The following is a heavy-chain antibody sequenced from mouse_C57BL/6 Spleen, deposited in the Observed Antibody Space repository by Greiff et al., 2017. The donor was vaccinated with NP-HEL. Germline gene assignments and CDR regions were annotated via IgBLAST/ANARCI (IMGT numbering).Heavy chain of an antibody. CDR1: GYTFTSYW. CDR2: IHPNSGST. V-gene: IGHV1-64*01. Sequence: QVQLQQPGAELVKPGASVKLSCKASGYTFTSYWMHWVKQRPGQGLEWIGMIHPNSGSTNYNEKFKSKATLTVDKSSSTAYMQLSSLTSEDSAVYDCARSEYYGSSYFDYWGQGTTLTVSS. D-gene: IGHD1-1*01. J-gene: IGHJ2*01. CDR3: ARSEYYGSSYFDY.